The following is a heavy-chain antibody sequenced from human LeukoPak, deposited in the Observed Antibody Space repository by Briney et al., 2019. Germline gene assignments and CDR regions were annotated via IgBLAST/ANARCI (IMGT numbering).Heavy chain of an antibody. Sequence: SETLSLTCTVSGGSISSYYWSWIRQPAGKGLEWIGRIYTSGSTNYNPSLKSRVTMSVDTSKNQFSLKLGSVTAADTAVYYCARDLYSSGWYAGFDYWGQGTLVTVSS. CDR1: GGSISSYY. D-gene: IGHD6-19*01. CDR3: ARDLYSSGWYAGFDY. CDR2: IYTSGST. J-gene: IGHJ4*02. V-gene: IGHV4-4*07.